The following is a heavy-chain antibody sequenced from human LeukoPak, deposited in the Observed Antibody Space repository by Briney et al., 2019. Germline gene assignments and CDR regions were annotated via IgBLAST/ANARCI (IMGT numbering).Heavy chain of an antibody. V-gene: IGHV4-31*03. J-gene: IGHJ3*02. CDR3: ARARTYVWGSFRYNAFDI. D-gene: IGHD3-16*02. CDR2: IYNSGST. CDR1: GGSISSDNYY. Sequence: PSETLSLTCTVSGGSISSDNYYWSWLRQYPGMGLEWIGYIYNSGSTYYNPSLKSRVTISLEKSKSHFSLKLSSVTAADTAVYYCARARTYVWGSFRYNAFDIWGQGTTVTVSS.